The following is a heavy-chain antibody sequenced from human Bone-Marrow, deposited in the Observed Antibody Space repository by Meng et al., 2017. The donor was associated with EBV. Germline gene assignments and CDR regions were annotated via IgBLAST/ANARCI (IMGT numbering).Heavy chain of an antibody. V-gene: IGHV3-21*01. Sequence: EVHLVESGGXLVKPGXSLRLPXSXSGFTFSTYDMNWVRQAPGKGLEWVSSISSSSSYIYYADSVKGRFTISRDNAKNSLYLQMNSLRAEDTAVYYCASAYYYDSSGYYSYYFDYWGQGTLVTVSS. CDR2: ISSSSSYI. D-gene: IGHD3-22*01. J-gene: IGHJ4*02. CDR3: ASAYYYDSSGYYSYYFDY. CDR1: GFTFSTYD.